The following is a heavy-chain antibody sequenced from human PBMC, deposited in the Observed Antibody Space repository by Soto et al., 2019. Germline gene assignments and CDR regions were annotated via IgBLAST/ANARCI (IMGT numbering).Heavy chain of an antibody. CDR2: ISGSGGST. CDR3: AGSGSYSPAPDY. Sequence: EVQLLESGGGLVQPGGSLRLSCAASGFTFSSYAMSWVRQAPGKGLEWVSAISGSGGSTYYADSVKGRFTISRDNSKNTLYLQMNSLRAEDTAVYYCAGSGSYSPAPDYWGQGTLVTVSS. D-gene: IGHD3-10*01. V-gene: IGHV3-23*01. J-gene: IGHJ4*02. CDR1: GFTFSSYA.